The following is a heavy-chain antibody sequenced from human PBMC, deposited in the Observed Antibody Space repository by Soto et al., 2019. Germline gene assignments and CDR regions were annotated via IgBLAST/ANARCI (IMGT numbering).Heavy chain of an antibody. V-gene: IGHV3-66*01. CDR2: IYSGGST. CDR1: GFTVSSNY. D-gene: IGHD5-12*01. Sequence: GGSLRLSCAASGFTVSSNYMSWVRQAPGKGLEWVSVIYSGGSTYYADSVKGRFTISRDNSKNTLYLQMNSLRAEDTAVYYCARSKYSGYDASIGLDYWGQGTLVTVSS. CDR3: ARSKYSGYDASIGLDY. J-gene: IGHJ4*02.